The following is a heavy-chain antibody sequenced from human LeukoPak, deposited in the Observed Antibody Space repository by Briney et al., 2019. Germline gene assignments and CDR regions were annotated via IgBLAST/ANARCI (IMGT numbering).Heavy chain of an antibody. D-gene: IGHD1-26*01. Sequence: SETLSLTCTVSGGSISTTTYYWGWIRQPPGKGLQWIGTIYYSGSTYYNPSLKSRVTMSIDTSKNHFPLKLSSVTAADTAVYFCARGGVGYTGSQGFFDIWGQGTMVTVSS. J-gene: IGHJ3*02. CDR3: ARGGVGYTGSQGFFDI. CDR2: IYYSGST. V-gene: IGHV4-39*06. CDR1: GGSISTTTYY.